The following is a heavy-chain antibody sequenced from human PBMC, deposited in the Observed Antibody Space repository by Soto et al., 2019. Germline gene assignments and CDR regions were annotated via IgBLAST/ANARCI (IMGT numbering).Heavy chain of an antibody. CDR3: ATHGLGVSSPPYFDN. Sequence: QLVPSGSEVKKPGSSVKVSCQASGGTFSGYVVNWVRQDPGQGLEWMGEFVPLFGTTNYAQRFSGRITITAEDSTSTAYMELRTLRSDDTAVYYCATHGLGVSSPPYFDNWGQGTLVTVSS. CDR2: FVPLFGTT. CDR1: GGTFSGYV. D-gene: IGHD3-16*01. V-gene: IGHV1-69*01. J-gene: IGHJ4*02.